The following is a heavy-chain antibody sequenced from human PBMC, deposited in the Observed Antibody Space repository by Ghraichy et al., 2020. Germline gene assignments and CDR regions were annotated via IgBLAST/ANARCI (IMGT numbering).Heavy chain of an antibody. CDR3: AREFKKLGIDS. V-gene: IGHV4-30-2*01. CDR2: IYHSGST. Sequence: LRLSCAVSGGSISSGGYSWSWIRQPPGKGLEWIGYIYHSGSTYYNPSLKSRVTISVDRSKNQFSLKLSSVTAADTAVYYCAREFKKLGIDSWGQGTLVTVSS. CDR1: GGSISSGGYS. D-gene: IGHD6-13*01. J-gene: IGHJ4*02.